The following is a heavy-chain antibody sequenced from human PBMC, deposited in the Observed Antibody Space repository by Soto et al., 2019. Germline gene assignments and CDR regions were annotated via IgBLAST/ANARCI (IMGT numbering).Heavy chain of an antibody. CDR1: GFTFSSYA. D-gene: IGHD6-19*01. CDR3: AKDQTYRAVAGQISGMDV. V-gene: IGHV3-23*01. Sequence: GGSLRLSCAASGFTFSSYAMSWVRQAPGKGLEWVSAISGSGGSTYYADSVKGRFTISRDNSKNTLYLQMNILRAEDTAVYYCAKDQTYRAVAGQISGMDVWGQGTTVTVSS. CDR2: ISGSGGST. J-gene: IGHJ6*02.